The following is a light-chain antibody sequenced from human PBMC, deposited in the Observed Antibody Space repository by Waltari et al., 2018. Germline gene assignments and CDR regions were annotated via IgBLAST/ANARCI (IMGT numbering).Light chain of an antibody. CDR2: RNN. CDR1: SSNIGSNS. CDR3: AAWDDSLSGYWV. J-gene: IGLJ3*02. V-gene: IGLV1-47*01. Sequence: QSVLTQPPSASGTPGQRVTISCSGSSSNIGSNSVYWYQQLPGTAPKLLIYRNNERPSGVPDRFSGSKSCTSASLAISGLLSEDDSDYYCAAWDDSLSGYWVFGGGTKLTVL.